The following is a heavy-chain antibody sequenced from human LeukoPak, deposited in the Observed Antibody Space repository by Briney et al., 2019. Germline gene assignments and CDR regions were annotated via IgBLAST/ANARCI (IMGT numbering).Heavy chain of an antibody. D-gene: IGHD6-13*01. CDR2: IYDSGST. Sequence: PSGTLSLTCAVSGDSMSSGSSWSWVRQPPGKGLEWIGEIYDSGSTDLNPSVKSRVTISLDKSKQKFSLNMNSVTAADTAVYYCARGLPAAGLLFDAWGQGMSVTVSS. CDR3: ARGLPAAGLLFDA. J-gene: IGHJ4*02. CDR1: GDSMSSGSS. V-gene: IGHV4-4*02.